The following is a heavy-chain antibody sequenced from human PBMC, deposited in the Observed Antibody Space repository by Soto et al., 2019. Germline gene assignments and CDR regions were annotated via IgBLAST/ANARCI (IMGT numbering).Heavy chain of an antibody. V-gene: IGHV4-30-4*01. CDR1: GGSISSGDYY. CDR2: IYYSGST. D-gene: IGHD3-10*01. Sequence: SETLSLTCTVSGGSISSGDYYWSWIRQPPGKGLEWIGYIYYSGSTYYNPSLKSRVTISVDTSKNQFSLKLSSVTAADTAVYYGARFYGSDSYYNLLPTRNWNYGMEGWGQGNTVTVS. J-gene: IGHJ6*02. CDR3: ARFYGSDSYYNLLPTRNWNYGMEG.